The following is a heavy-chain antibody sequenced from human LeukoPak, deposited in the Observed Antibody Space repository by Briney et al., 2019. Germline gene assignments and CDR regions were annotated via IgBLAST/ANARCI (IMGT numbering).Heavy chain of an antibody. CDR2: INPNSGGT. J-gene: IGHJ4*02. D-gene: IGHD1-26*01. V-gene: IGHV1-2*02. CDR1: GYTFTGYY. Sequence: ASVKVSCKASGYTFTGYYMHWVRQAPGQGLEWMGWINPNSGGTNYAQKFQGRVTMTRDTSISTAYMELSRLRSDDTAVYYCASYSGSYSSDFDYWGQGTLLTVSS. CDR3: ASYSGSYSSDFDY.